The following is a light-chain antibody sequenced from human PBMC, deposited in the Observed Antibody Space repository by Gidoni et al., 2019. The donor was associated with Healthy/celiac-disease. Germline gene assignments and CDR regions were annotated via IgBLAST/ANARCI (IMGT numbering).Light chain of an antibody. V-gene: IGKV1-39*01. J-gene: IGKJ5*01. Sequence: DIQMTQSPSSLSASVADRVTITCRASQSISSYLNWYQQKPGKAPKLLIYAASSLQSGVPSRFSGSGSGTDFTLTISSLQPEDFATYYCQQSYSTPITFXQXTRLEIK. CDR2: AAS. CDR3: QQSYSTPIT. CDR1: QSISSY.